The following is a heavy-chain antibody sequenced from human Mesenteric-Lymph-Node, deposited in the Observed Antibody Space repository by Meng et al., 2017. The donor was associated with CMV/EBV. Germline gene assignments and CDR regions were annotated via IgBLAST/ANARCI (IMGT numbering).Heavy chain of an antibody. CDR2: IRYDGTNK. V-gene: IGHV3-30*02. CDR3: AKDWRPSCSTSSCGFDY. Sequence: GESLKISCAASGCTFSSYGMHWVRQAPGKGLEWVTFIRYDGTNKYYADSVKGRFTISRDNSENTLYLQLNSLRAEDTAIYYCAKDWRPSCSTSSCGFDYWGQGTLVTVSS. J-gene: IGHJ4*02. CDR1: GCTFSSYG. D-gene: IGHD2-2*01.